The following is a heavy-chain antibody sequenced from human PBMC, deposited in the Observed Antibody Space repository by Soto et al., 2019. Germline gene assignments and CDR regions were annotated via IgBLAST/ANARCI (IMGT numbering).Heavy chain of an antibody. Sequence: QVQLVQSGSEVKKPGASVKVSCKASGYNFIGYFIHWVRQAPGQGPEWMGWINSNSGGTMYAEKFQGRVTMTRDASIRVVYLELSLLTSDDAALYYCARDTPPLPSQSFDHWGQGALVTVSS. D-gene: IGHD2-15*01. CDR3: ARDTPPLPSQSFDH. J-gene: IGHJ4*02. V-gene: IGHV1-2*02. CDR1: GYNFIGYF. CDR2: INSNSGGT.